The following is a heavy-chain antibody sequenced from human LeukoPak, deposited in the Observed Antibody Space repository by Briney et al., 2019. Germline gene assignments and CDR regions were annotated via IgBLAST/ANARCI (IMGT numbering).Heavy chain of an antibody. V-gene: IGHV3-33*01. J-gene: IGHJ4*02. CDR2: IWYDGSNK. CDR1: GFTFSSYG. CDR3: ARDSRSGYFDY. Sequence: GGSLRLSCAASGFTFSSYGMHWVRPAPGKGLEWVAVIWYDGSNKYYADSVKGRFTISRDNSKNTLYLQMNSLRAEATAVYYCARDSRSGYFDYWGQGTLVTVSS. D-gene: IGHD2-15*01.